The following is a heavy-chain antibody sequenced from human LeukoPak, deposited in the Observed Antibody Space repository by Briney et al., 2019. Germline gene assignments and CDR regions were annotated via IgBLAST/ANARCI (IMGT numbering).Heavy chain of an antibody. D-gene: IGHD6-13*01. J-gene: IGHJ6*02. V-gene: IGHV1-18*01. Sequence: ASVKVSCKASGYTFTSYAINWVRQAPGQGLEWMVWISVYDGSTVSAQDLQGRVTMTTDTSTTTAYMELTRRRSDDTAVYYCARDPLSSTWSPYYFTLDAWGQGTTVIVSS. CDR2: ISVYDGST. CDR1: GYTFTSYA. CDR3: ARDPLSSTWSPYYFTLDA.